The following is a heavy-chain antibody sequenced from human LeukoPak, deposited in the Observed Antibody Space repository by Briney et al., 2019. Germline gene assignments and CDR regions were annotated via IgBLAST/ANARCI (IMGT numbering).Heavy chain of an antibody. CDR2: IYYSGST. D-gene: IGHD6-13*01. J-gene: IGHJ6*02. CDR3: AREHQVAAAAYYYGMDV. CDR1: GGSISSGDYF. V-gene: IGHV4-30-4*01. Sequence: PSETLSLTCTVSGGSISSGDYFWSWIRQPPGKGLEWIGYIYYSGSTYYNPSLKSRVTISVDTSKNQFSLKLSSVTAADTAVYYCAREHQVAAAAYYYGMDVWGQGTAVTVSS.